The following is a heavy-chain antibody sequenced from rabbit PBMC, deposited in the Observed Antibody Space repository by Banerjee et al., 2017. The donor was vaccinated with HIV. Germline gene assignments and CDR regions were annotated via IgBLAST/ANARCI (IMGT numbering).Heavy chain of an antibody. Sequence: QEQLEESGGDLVKPEGSLTLTCTASGFSFSSRYWICWVCQAPGKGPEWIACIDAGSTGNTYYVSWAKGRFTISRTSSTTVTLQMTSLTAADTATYFCARDLAGVTGWNFGLWGPGTLVTVS. J-gene: IGHJ4*01. V-gene: IGHV1S45*01. CDR3: ARDLAGVTGWNFGL. D-gene: IGHD4-1*01. CDR2: IDAGSTGNT. CDR1: GFSFSSRYW.